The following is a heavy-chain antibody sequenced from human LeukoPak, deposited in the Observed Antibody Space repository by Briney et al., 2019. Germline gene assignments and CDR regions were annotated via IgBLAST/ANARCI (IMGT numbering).Heavy chain of an antibody. D-gene: IGHD6-13*01. CDR3: ARDGFNSSGWYGHYYYYIDV. CDR2: INPNSGAT. Sequence: GASVKVSCKASGYTFSDYYMYWVRQPPGQGLEWMGWINPNSGATNSAQRFQGRVTMTRDTSISTAYLELNSLRSDDTAVYYCARDGFNSSGWYGHYYYYIDVWGKGTTVTVSS. CDR1: GYTFSDYY. V-gene: IGHV1-2*02. J-gene: IGHJ6*03.